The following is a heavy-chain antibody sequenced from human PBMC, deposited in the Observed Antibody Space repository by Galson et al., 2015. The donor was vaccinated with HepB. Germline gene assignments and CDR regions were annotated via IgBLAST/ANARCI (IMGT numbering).Heavy chain of an antibody. Sequence: SLRLSCAASGFTFSSFVMTWVRQAPGRGLDWVSYISSSGSAIYYADSVRGRFTISRDNTKNSLYLQMNSLRAEDTAVYYCARVRREGDYLWGSHRVYYYYGMDVWGQGTTVTVSS. CDR3: ARVRREGDYLWGSHRVYYYYGMDV. J-gene: IGHJ6*02. D-gene: IGHD3-16*02. V-gene: IGHV3-48*03. CDR1: GFTFSSFV. CDR2: ISSSGSAI.